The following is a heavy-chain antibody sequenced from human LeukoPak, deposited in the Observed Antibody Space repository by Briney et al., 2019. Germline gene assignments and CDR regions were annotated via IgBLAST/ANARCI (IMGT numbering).Heavy chain of an antibody. CDR2: ISSSSTTI. Sequence: GGSLRLSCAASGFTLSSYSMNWVRQAPGKGLEWVSYISSSSTTIYYADSVKGRFTISRDNARNSLYLQMNSLRDEDTAVYYCARVTVTTNDYWGQGTLVTVSS. D-gene: IGHD4-17*01. CDR3: ARVTVTTNDY. J-gene: IGHJ4*02. V-gene: IGHV3-48*02. CDR1: GFTLSSYS.